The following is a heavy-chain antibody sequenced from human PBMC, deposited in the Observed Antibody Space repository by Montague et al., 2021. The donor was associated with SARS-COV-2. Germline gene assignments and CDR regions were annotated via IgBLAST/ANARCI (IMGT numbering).Heavy chain of an antibody. Sequence: SLRLSCAASGFSFSDFSMSWIRQAPGKGLEWISYISGRKNNIYYTDSVRGRFTISRYNAKKSIYLEMNSLRVEDTALYYCARDFTMIERGAFDIWGQGTMVTVSS. D-gene: IGHD3-22*01. V-gene: IGHV3-11*01. CDR1: GFSFSDFS. CDR3: ARDFTMIERGAFDI. J-gene: IGHJ3*02. CDR2: ISGRKNNI.